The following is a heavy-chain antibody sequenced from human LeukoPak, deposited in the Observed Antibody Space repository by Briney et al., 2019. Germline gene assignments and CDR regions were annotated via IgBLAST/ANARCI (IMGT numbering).Heavy chain of an antibody. V-gene: IGHV3-13*01. Sequence: GGSLRLSCAASGFTFSSYDMHWVRQAPGKGLEWVSAIGTAGDTYYPGSVKGRFTISRENAKNSLYLQMNSLRAGDTAVYYCARVNYDFSFDPWGQGTLVTVSS. CDR1: GFTFSSYD. CDR3: ARVNYDFSFDP. CDR2: IGTAGDT. D-gene: IGHD3-3*01. J-gene: IGHJ5*02.